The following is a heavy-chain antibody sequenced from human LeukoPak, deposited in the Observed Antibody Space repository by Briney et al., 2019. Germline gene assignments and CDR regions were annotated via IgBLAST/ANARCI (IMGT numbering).Heavy chain of an antibody. D-gene: IGHD3-9*01. CDR3: ARDYDILTGDTYYFDY. CDR1: GYTFTSYG. CDR2: ISAYNGNT. J-gene: IGHJ4*02. V-gene: IGHV1-18*01. Sequence: ASVKVSCKASGYTFTSYGISWVRQAPGQGLEWMRWISAYNGNTNYAQKLQGRVTMTTDTSTSTAYMELRSLRSDDTAVYYCARDYDILTGDTYYFDYWGQGTLVTVSS.